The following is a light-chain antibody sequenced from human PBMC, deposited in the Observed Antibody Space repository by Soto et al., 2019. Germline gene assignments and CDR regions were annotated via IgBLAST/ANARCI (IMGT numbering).Light chain of an antibody. CDR3: QQLTDWPPQWT. V-gene: IGKV1-8*01. CDR1: QGISSY. J-gene: IGKJ1*01. Sequence: AIRMTQSPSSVSASTGDRVTITCRASQGISSYLAWYQQKPGKAPKLLIYAASTLQSGVPPRFSGSGSGTDFTLTISSLEPEDFAVYYCQQLTDWPPQWTFGQGTKVDI. CDR2: AAS.